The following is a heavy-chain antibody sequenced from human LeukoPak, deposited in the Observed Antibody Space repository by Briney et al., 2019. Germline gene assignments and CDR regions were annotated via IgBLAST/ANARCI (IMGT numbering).Heavy chain of an antibody. CDR2: IYTSGST. CDR3: VYSSSWSPFGY. D-gene: IGHD6-13*01. V-gene: IGHV4-4*07. Sequence: SETLSLTCTVSGGSISSYYWSWIRQPAGKELEWIGRIYTSGSTNYNPSLKSRVTMSVDTSRNQFSLKLSSVTAADTAVYYCVYSSSWSPFGYWGQGTLVTVSS. CDR1: GGSISSYY. J-gene: IGHJ4*02.